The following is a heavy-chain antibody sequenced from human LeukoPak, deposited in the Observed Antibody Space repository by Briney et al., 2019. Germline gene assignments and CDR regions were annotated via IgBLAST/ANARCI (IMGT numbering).Heavy chain of an antibody. CDR3: ARGVPTGIDYFDS. CDR2: IKQDGSEK. J-gene: IGHJ4*02. CDR1: GFTFSSYW. D-gene: IGHD1-1*01. Sequence: PGGSLRLSCAASGFTFSSYWMSWVRQVPGKGLEWVANIKQDGSEKDYLDSVKGRFTISRDNAKNSLFLQVNSLRAEDTAMYYCARGVPTGIDYFDSWGQGTLVTVFS. V-gene: IGHV3-7*01.